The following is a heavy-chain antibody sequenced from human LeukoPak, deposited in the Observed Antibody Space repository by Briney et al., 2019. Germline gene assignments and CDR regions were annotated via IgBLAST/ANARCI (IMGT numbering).Heavy chain of an antibody. D-gene: IGHD3-16*01. CDR2: ISYNGDET. Sequence: PGGSLRLSCAGSGFTFSHYYMPWVRQAPGKGLEYVSAISYNGDETYYGKSVKGRFTISRDNSKKTLYLQMGSLRAEDTAVYYCARDPSVGGFSGSELDFWGQGTLVTVSS. CDR1: GFTFSHYY. V-gene: IGHV3-64*01. J-gene: IGHJ4*02. CDR3: ARDPSVGGFSGSELDF.